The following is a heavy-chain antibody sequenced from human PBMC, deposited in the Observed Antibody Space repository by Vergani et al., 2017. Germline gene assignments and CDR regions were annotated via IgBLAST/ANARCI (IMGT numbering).Heavy chain of an antibody. V-gene: IGHV4-31*03. Sequence: QVQLQESGPGLVKPSQTLSLTCSVSGDSISSGAYYWNWIRQHPGKGLEWIGYIYSTGSTHHNPSLRRRINMSVDTSNNQFSLKLNSVTAADTAMYYCARMGGYDEGDAFRIGYFDSWGPGILVTVSS. CDR3: ARMGGYDEGDAFRIGYFDS. CDR1: GDSISSGAYY. CDR2: IYSTGST. J-gene: IGHJ4*02. D-gene: IGHD3-22*01.